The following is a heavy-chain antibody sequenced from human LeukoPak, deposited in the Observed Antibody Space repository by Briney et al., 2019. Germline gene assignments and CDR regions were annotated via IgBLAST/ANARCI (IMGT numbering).Heavy chain of an antibody. V-gene: IGHV1-69*04. CDR1: GGTFSSYA. CDR3: ARSRHSNSIYYYYGMDV. Sequence: SVKVSCKASGGTFSSYAISWMRQAPGQGLEWMGRIIPILGIANYAQKFQGRVTITADKSTSTAYMELSSLRSEDTAVYYCARSRHSNSIYYYYGMDVWGQGTTVTVSS. D-gene: IGHD4-11*01. CDR2: IIPILGIA. J-gene: IGHJ6*02.